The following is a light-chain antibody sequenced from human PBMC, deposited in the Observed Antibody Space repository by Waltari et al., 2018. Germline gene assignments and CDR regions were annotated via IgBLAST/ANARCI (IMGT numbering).Light chain of an antibody. CDR2: FGS. CDR3: MQALQLPQT. CDR1: PSLLHGSGYNY. V-gene: IGKV2-28*01. J-gene: IGKJ4*01. Sequence: DIVMTQSPLPLPVTPGESASISCRSSPSLLHGSGYNYLDWYVQKPGPSPHLLIYFGSNRASGVPDRFSGSGSGTDCTLNISRVEAEDAGIYYCMQALQLPQTFGEGTKLEIK.